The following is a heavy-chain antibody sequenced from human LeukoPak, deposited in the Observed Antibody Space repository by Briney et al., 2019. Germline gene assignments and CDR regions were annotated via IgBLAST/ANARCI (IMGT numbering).Heavy chain of an antibody. CDR3: ASTGGYGSGTYDYYYFGMDV. CDR1: GFTFSSYE. J-gene: IGHJ6*02. D-gene: IGHD3-10*01. V-gene: IGHV3-48*03. CDR2: ITSSGRII. Sequence: GGSLRLSCAASGFTFSSYEMNWVRQAPGKGLGWVAYITSSGRIIYYADSVKGGFTISRDNTKNSLYLQMNSLRAEDTAVYYCASTGGYGSGTYDYYYFGMDVWGQGTTVTVSS.